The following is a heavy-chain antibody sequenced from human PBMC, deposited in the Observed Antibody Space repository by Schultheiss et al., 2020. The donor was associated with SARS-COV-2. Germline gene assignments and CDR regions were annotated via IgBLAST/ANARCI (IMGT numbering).Heavy chain of an antibody. CDR3: ARDGGGLTKRYLQH. J-gene: IGHJ1*01. Sequence: GGSLRLSCAASGFTFNNYAMIWVRQAPGKGLEWVSGISGSGSSTYYADSVKGRFTISRDNSKNTLHLQMNGLRAEDTAIYFCARDGGGLTKRYLQHWGQGTLVTVSS. V-gene: IGHV3-23*01. CDR2: ISGSGSST. CDR1: GFTFNNYA. D-gene: IGHD3-16*01.